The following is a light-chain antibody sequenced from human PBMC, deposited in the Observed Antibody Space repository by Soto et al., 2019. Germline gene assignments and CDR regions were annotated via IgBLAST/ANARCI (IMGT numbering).Light chain of an antibody. CDR1: QGINSA. CDR2: DAS. CDR3: QQLNNDPLT. Sequence: ATQLTQSPSSLSASVGDRVTITCRASQGINSALAWYQQKPGKTPKLLIYDASSLESGVPSRFRGSGSGTDFTITISSLQPEDFATYYCQQLNNDPLTFGGGTKVEIK. V-gene: IGKV1D-13*01. J-gene: IGKJ4*01.